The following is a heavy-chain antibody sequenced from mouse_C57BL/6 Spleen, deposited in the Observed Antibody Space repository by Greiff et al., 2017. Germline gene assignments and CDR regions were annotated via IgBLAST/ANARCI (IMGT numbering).Heavy chain of an antibody. V-gene: IGHV1-64*01. Sequence: QVQLQQPGAELVKPGASVKMSCKASGYTFTSYWMHWVTQRPGQGLEWIGMIHPTSGSTNYNEKCKSKATLTVDKSSSTAYMQLSSLTSDDSAVYYSALDSSGSKGFAYWGQGTLVTVSA. CDR2: IHPTSGST. CDR1: GYTFTSYW. CDR3: ALDSSGSKGFAY. J-gene: IGHJ3*01. D-gene: IGHD3-2*02.